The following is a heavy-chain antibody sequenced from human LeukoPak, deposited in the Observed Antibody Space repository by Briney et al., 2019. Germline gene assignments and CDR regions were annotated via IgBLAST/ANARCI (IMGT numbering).Heavy chain of an antibody. Sequence: QAGGSLKLSREVSGLIFETYGMHWVRQAPGKGLEWVGVISKNGSNTYYGDSVKGRFTISRDNSNNTLSLQMNGLTTEDTGVYFCVKGRRGSSYVHYFDSWGQGTLVTVSS. CDR1: GLIFETYG. D-gene: IGHD5-18*01. CDR3: VKGRRGSSYVHYFDS. V-gene: IGHV3-30*18. J-gene: IGHJ4*02. CDR2: ISKNGSNT.